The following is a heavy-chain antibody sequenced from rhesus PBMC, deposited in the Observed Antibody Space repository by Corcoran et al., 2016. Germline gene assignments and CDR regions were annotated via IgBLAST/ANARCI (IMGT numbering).Heavy chain of an antibody. D-gene: IGHD6-13*01. CDR1: GGSISDDYY. Sequence: QVQLQESGPGLVKPSETLSLTCAVSGGSISDDYYWSWIRQPPGKGLEWIGYIYGSGGGTKYKPSLKNRVTISIDTSKNQFSLKLSSVTAADTALYYCARVGGIAAGHAEYFEFWGQGALVTVSS. CDR3: ARVGGIAAGHAEYFEF. J-gene: IGHJ1*01. CDR2: IYGSGGGT. V-gene: IGHV4-106*01.